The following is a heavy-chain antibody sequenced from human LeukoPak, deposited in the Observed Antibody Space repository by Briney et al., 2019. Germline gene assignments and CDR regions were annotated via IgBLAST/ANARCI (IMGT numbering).Heavy chain of an antibody. D-gene: IGHD6-6*01. Sequence: HWASVKVSCKASGGTFSSYAISWVRQAPGQGLEWMGRIIPIFGTANYAQKFQGRVTITTDESTSTAYMELSSLRSEDTAVYYCARDLAARPASYWGQGTRVTVSS. J-gene: IGHJ4*02. CDR1: GGTFSSYA. CDR2: IIPIFGTA. V-gene: IGHV1-69*05. CDR3: ARDLAARPASY.